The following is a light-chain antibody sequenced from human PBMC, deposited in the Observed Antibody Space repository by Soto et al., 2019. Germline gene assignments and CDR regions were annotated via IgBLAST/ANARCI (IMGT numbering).Light chain of an antibody. J-gene: IGKJ1*01. CDR3: QQYNKYPLT. V-gene: IGKV1-5*01. CDR1: QSLNTW. Sequence: DIQMTQSPSTLSASVGDRVTITCRASQSLNTWLAWHQQKPGEAPKVLIYAASSLASGVPSRFSGSGSGTEFTLTISSLQPDDLATYYCQQYNKYPLTFGQGTKVEI. CDR2: AAS.